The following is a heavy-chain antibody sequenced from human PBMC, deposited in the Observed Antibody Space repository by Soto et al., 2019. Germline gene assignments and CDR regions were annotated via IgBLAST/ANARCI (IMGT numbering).Heavy chain of an antibody. V-gene: IGHV4-30-4*01. D-gene: IGHD3-10*01. Sequence: QVQLQESGPGLVKPSQTLSLTCTVSGGSISSGDYYWGWIRQPPGKGLEWIGYIYYSGSTYYNPSLKSRVTISVDTSKNQSSLKLSSVTAADTAVYYCARVGGFGATTIDYWGQGTLVTVSS. CDR2: IYYSGST. CDR3: ARVGGFGATTIDY. J-gene: IGHJ4*02. CDR1: GGSISSGDYY.